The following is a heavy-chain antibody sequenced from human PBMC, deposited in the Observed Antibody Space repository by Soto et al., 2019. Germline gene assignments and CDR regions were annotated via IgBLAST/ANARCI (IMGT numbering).Heavy chain of an antibody. J-gene: IGHJ4*02. CDR1: GYIMTTYG. CDR3: ARGTYFDY. D-gene: IGHD1-1*01. Sequence: QVQLVQSGTEVKKPGASVKVSCKASGYIMTTYGVSWVRQAPGQGLEWVGWISAYNDHTNYAQKFQGRVTMTTDTSTRTAYMELRSLRSDYTAVYYCARGTYFDYWGQGTLVTVSS. CDR2: ISAYNDHT. V-gene: IGHV1-18*01.